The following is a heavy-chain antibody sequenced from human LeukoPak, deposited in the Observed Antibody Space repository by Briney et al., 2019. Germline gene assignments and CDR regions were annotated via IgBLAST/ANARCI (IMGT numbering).Heavy chain of an antibody. Sequence: ASVKVSCKASVYTFTSYGISWVRQAPGQGLEWMGWISAYNGNTNYAQKLQGRVTMTTDTSTSTAYMELRSLRSDDTAVYYCARVYCSGGSCYPRWFDPWGQGTLVTVSS. J-gene: IGHJ5*02. CDR1: VYTFTSYG. V-gene: IGHV1-18*01. CDR3: ARVYCSGGSCYPRWFDP. D-gene: IGHD2-15*01. CDR2: ISAYNGNT.